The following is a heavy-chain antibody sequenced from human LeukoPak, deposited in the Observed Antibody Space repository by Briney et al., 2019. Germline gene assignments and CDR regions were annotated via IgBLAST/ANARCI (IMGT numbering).Heavy chain of an antibody. J-gene: IGHJ4*02. Sequence: PSETLSLTCSVSGDSVSSNNYYWGWIRQHPGKGLEWIGYIYYSGSTYYNPSLKSRVTISVDTSKNQFSLKLSSVTAADTAVYYCARDTLGYGSGSYYRIIDYWGQGTLVTVSS. CDR1: GDSVSSNNYY. CDR2: IYYSGST. D-gene: IGHD3-10*01. V-gene: IGHV4-31*03. CDR3: ARDTLGYGSGSYYRIIDY.